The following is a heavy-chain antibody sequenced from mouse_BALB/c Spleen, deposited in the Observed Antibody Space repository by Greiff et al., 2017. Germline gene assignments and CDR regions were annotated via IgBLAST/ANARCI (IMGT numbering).Heavy chain of an antibody. Sequence: QVQLQQSGAELVRPGVSVKISCKGSGYTFTDYAMHWVKQSPAKSLEWIGVISTDYGDASYNQKFKGKATMTVDKSSSTAYMELARLTSEDSAIYSCASFITTATGYAMDYWGQGTSVTVSS. J-gene: IGHJ4*01. V-gene: IGHV1S137*01. CDR1: GYTFTDYA. D-gene: IGHD1-2*01. CDR2: ISTDYGDA. CDR3: ASFITTATGYAMDY.